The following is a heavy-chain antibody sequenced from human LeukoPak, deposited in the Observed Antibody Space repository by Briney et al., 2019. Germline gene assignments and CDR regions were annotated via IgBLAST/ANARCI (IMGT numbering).Heavy chain of an antibody. V-gene: IGHV1-69*04. Sequence: SVKVSCKAPGGTFSSYAISWVRQAPGQGLEWMGRIIPIFGIANYAQKFQGRVTITADKSTSTAYMELSSLRSEDTAVYYCARFSGSASIGAFDIWGQGTMVTVSS. CDR3: ARFSGSASIGAFDI. J-gene: IGHJ3*02. CDR2: IIPIFGIA. CDR1: GGTFSSYA. D-gene: IGHD1-26*01.